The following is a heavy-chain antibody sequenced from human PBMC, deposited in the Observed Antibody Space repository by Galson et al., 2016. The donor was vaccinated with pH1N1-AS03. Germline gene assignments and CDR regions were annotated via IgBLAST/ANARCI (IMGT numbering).Heavy chain of an antibody. CDR2: IYTGGDT. CDR3: ARVDSSTYSDGWVPFDY. CDR1: GLSVAKNY. Sequence: SLRLSCAVSGLSVAKNYMSWARQAPGKGLEWVSSIYTGGDTFHTDSVRGRFTISRDDSKNTLYLQMNSLRAADTAMYYCARVDSSTYSDGWVPFDYWGQGTLVTVSS. V-gene: IGHV3-53*01. D-gene: IGHD5-24*01. J-gene: IGHJ4*02.